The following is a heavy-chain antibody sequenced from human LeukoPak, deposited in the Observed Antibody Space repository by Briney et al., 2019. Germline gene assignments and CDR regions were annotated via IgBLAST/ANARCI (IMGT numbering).Heavy chain of an antibody. V-gene: IGHV3-23*01. CDR3: AKKLYSSSWYFDY. CDR1: GFTFSSYA. Sequence: GGSLRLFCAASGFTFSSYAMSWVREAPGKGLEWVSAISGSGGSTYYADSVKGRFTISRDNSKNTLYMQMNSLRAEDTAIYYCAKKLYSSSWYFDYWGQGTLVTVSS. D-gene: IGHD6-13*01. J-gene: IGHJ4*02. CDR2: ISGSGGST.